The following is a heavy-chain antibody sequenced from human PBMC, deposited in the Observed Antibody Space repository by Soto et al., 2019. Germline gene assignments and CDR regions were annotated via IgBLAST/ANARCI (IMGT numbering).Heavy chain of an antibody. D-gene: IGHD5-18*01. Sequence: PGGSLRLSCAASGFTFSSYAMSWVRQAPGKGLEWVSAISGSGGSTYYADSVKGRFTISRDNSKNTLYLQMNSLRAEDTAVYYCAKDLFGAMVPLYYFDYWGQGTLVTVSS. CDR3: AKDLFGAMVPLYYFDY. J-gene: IGHJ4*02. CDR1: GFTFSSYA. V-gene: IGHV3-23*01. CDR2: ISGSGGST.